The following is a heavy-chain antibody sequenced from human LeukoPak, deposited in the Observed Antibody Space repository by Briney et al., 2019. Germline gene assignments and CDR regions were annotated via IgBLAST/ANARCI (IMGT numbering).Heavy chain of an antibody. CDR3: ARDISAPERYYYYYGMDV. V-gene: IGHV1-18*01. CDR2: ISAYNGNT. Sequence: GASVKVSCKASGYTFTSYGISWVRQAPGQGLEWMGWISAYNGNTNYAQKLQGRVTMTTDTSTSTAYMELRSLRSDETAVYYCARDISAPERYYYYYGMDVWGQGTTVTVSS. J-gene: IGHJ6*02. CDR1: GYTFTSYG. D-gene: IGHD6-6*01.